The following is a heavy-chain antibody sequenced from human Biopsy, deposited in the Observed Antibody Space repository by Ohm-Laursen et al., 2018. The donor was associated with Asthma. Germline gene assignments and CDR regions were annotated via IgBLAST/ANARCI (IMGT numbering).Heavy chain of an antibody. Sequence: TQTLTLTCSFSGFSIRTPGVGVGWIRQSPGKALEWFPLVFWDDYNLFRPSLKRRLPMTKDPSTNQVVLTMTKMDPVDSGAYYCALSQDSGFDDQAPSWFDPWGQGTLVTVSS. D-gene: IGHD3-9*01. CDR1: GFSIRTPGVG. V-gene: IGHV2-5*02. J-gene: IGHJ5*02. CDR2: VFWDDYN. CDR3: ALSQDSGFDDQAPSWFDP.